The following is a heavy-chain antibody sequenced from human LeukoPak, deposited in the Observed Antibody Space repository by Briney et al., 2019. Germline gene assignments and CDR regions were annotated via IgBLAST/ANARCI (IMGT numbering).Heavy chain of an antibody. Sequence: PSETLSLTCTVSGGSISSSSYYWGWIRQPPGKGLEWIGSIYYSGSTYYNPSLKSRVTISVDTSKNQFSLKLSSVTAADTAVYYCAFSSSWGGPFDYWGQGTLVTVSS. V-gene: IGHV4-39*07. CDR2: IYYSGST. CDR1: GGSISSSSYY. CDR3: AFSSSWGGPFDY. J-gene: IGHJ4*02. D-gene: IGHD6-13*01.